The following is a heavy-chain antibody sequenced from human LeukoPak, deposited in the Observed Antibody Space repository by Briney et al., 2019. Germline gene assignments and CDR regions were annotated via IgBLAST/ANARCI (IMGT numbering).Heavy chain of an antibody. Sequence: SETLSLTCTVSGGXISTYYWSWIRQPPGKGLEWIGYIYSSGSTNYNPSLKSRVTISVDTSKNQFSLKLSSVTAADTAVYYCARQREYYESSGYYSFDYWGQGTLVTVSS. CDR1: GGXISTYY. V-gene: IGHV4-59*08. J-gene: IGHJ4*02. CDR2: IYSSGST. CDR3: ARQREYYESSGYYSFDY. D-gene: IGHD3-22*01.